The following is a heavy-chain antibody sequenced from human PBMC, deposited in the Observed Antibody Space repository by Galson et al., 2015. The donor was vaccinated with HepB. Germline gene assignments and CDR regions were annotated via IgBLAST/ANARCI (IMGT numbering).Heavy chain of an antibody. J-gene: IGHJ1*01. CDR3: ARVGLRYSSHAEYFQH. Sequence: SLRLSCAASGFTFSSYAMHWVRQAPGKGLEWVAVISYDGSNKYYADSVKGRFTISRDNSKNTLYLQMNSLRAEDTAVYYCARVGLRYSSHAEYFQHWGQGTLVTVSS. D-gene: IGHD6-13*01. CDR2: ISYDGSNK. CDR1: GFTFSSYA. V-gene: IGHV3-30*04.